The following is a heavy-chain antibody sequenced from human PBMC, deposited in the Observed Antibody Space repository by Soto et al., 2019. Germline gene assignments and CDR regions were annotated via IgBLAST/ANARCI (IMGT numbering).Heavy chain of an antibody. CDR3: ARVRPTDYVGNYNNGMDV. CDR2: IIPIFNTA. V-gene: IGHV1-69*01. Sequence: QVQLVQSAAEVKKPGSSVKVSCKASGGTLSNYAFTWVRQAPGQGLEWMGGIIPIFNTANYAQKFQGRVTITADESTSTAYMEVNSLRSEDTVVYYCARVRPTDYVGNYNNGMDVWGQGTTVTVSS. J-gene: IGHJ6*02. CDR1: GGTLSNYA. D-gene: IGHD4-17*01.